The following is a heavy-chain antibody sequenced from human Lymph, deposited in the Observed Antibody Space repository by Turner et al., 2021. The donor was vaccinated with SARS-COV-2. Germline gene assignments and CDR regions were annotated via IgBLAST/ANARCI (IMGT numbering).Heavy chain of an antibody. V-gene: IGHV3-33*01. J-gene: IGHJ6*02. CDR2: IWFDGSNK. Sequence: QVQLVESGGGVVRPGRSLRLSCAASGFTFSTYGMPWVRQAPGKGLEWVAMIWFDGSNKYYADSVKGRFTISRDNSKNTLYLQMNNLRAEDTAVDYCARGSAGGDVWGQGTTVTVSS. CDR3: ARGSAGGDV. D-gene: IGHD6-13*01. CDR1: GFTFSTYG.